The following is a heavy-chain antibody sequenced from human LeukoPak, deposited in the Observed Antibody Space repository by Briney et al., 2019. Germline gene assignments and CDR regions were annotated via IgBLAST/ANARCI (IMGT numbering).Heavy chain of an antibody. Sequence: SETLSLTCTVSGGSISSSSYYWGWIRQPPGKGLEWIGSIYYSGSTYYNPSLKSRVTISVDTSKNQFSLKLSSVTAADTAVYYCARDGIGLRRYFDYWGQGTLVTVSS. J-gene: IGHJ4*02. CDR3: ARDGIGLRRYFDY. V-gene: IGHV4-39*07. D-gene: IGHD4-17*01. CDR1: GGSISSSSYY. CDR2: IYYSGST.